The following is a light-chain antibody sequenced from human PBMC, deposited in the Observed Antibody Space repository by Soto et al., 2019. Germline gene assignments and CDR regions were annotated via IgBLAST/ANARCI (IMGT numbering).Light chain of an antibody. V-gene: IGLV1-40*01. Sequence: QSALTQSPSVSGAPGQRVTISCTGSSSNIGAGYDVHWYQQLPGTAPKLLIYGNSNRPSGVPDRFSGSKSGTSASLAITGLQAEDEADYYCQSYDSSLREVFGGGTKLTVL. CDR3: QSYDSSLREV. J-gene: IGLJ2*01. CDR1: SSNIGAGYD. CDR2: GNS.